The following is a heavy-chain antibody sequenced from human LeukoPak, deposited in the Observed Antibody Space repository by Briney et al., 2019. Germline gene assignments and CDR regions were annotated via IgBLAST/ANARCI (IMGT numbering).Heavy chain of an antibody. CDR1: GFTFSSYS. D-gene: IGHD6-6*01. CDR2: ISSSSSYI. V-gene: IGHV3-21*01. Sequence: PGGSLRLSCAASGFTFSSYSMNWVRQAPGKGLEWVSSISSSSSYIYYADSVKGRFTISRDNAKNSLYLQMNSPRAEDTAVYYCAGRSAIAARRIFDPWGQGTLVTVSS. J-gene: IGHJ5*02. CDR3: AGRSAIAARRIFDP.